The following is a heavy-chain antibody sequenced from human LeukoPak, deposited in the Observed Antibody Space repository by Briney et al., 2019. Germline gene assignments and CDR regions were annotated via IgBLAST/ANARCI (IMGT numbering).Heavy chain of an antibody. CDR3: AREIVLMMSDVASHYYMDV. V-gene: IGHV4-59*02. Sequence: SETLSLSCSVSGASVNDYFWSWIRQAPGRGLEWIGHVYSGGTTEYSPSLKGRVTISLDASSNEVSLSLTSSTSADTAVYYCAREIVLMMSDVASHYYMDVWGRGTTVTVAS. D-gene: IGHD3-16*01. CDR2: VYSGGTT. CDR1: GASVNDYF. J-gene: IGHJ6*03.